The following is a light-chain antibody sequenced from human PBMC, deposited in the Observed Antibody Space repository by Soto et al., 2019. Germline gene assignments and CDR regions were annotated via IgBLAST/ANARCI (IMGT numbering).Light chain of an antibody. Sequence: DIQMTQSPSSLSASVGDRVTITCRASQSISSYLNWYQQKPGKAPKLLIYAASSFQSGVPSRFSGSRSGTDFTLTISSLQPEDFATYYCQQSYSTPFTFGGGTKVEIK. CDR3: QQSYSTPFT. V-gene: IGKV1-39*01. CDR1: QSISSY. J-gene: IGKJ4*01. CDR2: AAS.